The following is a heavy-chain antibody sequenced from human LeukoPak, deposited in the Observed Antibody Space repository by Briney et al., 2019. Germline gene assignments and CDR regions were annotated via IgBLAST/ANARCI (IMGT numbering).Heavy chain of an antibody. V-gene: IGHV1-2*02. CDR1: GYTFIAYY. J-gene: IGHJ4*02. CDR3: ASNPLGGSYSILVGGYFDY. CDR2: INPNSGGT. Sequence: ASVKVSCKASGYTFIAYYMHWVRQAPGQGLEWMGWINPNSGGTNYAQKFQGRVTMTRDTSIGTAYMELSRLRSDDTAVYYCASNPLGGSYSILVGGYFDYWGQGTLVTVSS. D-gene: IGHD1-26*01.